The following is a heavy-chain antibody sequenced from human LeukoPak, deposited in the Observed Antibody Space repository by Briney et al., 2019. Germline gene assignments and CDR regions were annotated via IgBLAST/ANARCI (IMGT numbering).Heavy chain of an antibody. CDR1: GYSFTSYW. J-gene: IGHJ4*02. CDR3: ARRYSWFGDMGAHFDY. CDR2: IYPGDSDT. D-gene: IGHD3-10*01. Sequence: LGESLKISCKGSGYSFTSYWIGWVRQMPGKGLEWMGIIYPGDSDTRYSPSFQGQVTISADKSISTAYLQWSSLKASDTAMYYCARRYSWFGDMGAHFDYWGQGTLVTVSS. V-gene: IGHV5-51*01.